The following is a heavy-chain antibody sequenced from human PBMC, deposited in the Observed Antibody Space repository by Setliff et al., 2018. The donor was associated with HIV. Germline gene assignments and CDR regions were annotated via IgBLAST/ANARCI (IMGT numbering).Heavy chain of an antibody. V-gene: IGHV1-18*01. CDR2: ISAYSGDT. CDR3: ARDARDHFYGSGHIDK. D-gene: IGHD3-10*01. CDR1: GYTFTSYG. J-gene: IGHJ4*02. Sequence: ASVKVSCKASGYTFTSYGFSWVRQAPGQGLQWMGWISAYSGDTRFAQEFQGRLTMTTDTSTNTAYMALGSLKSDDTAVYYCARDARDHFYGSGHIDKWGQVTQVTVSS.